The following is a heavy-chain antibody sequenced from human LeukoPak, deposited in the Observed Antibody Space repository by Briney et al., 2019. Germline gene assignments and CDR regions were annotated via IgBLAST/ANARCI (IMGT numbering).Heavy chain of an antibody. V-gene: IGHV4-59*01. J-gene: IGHJ4*02. CDR1: GGSISSNY. CDR2: IHYSGST. D-gene: IGHD3-22*01. Sequence: SETLSLTCTVSGGSISSNYWNWIRQPPGKALEWIGYIHYSGSTNYNPSLKSRVTISVDTSKNQLSLKLNSVTAADTAVYYCARGFYDSSGLSSPFDHWGQGTLVTVSS. CDR3: ARGFYDSSGLSSPFDH.